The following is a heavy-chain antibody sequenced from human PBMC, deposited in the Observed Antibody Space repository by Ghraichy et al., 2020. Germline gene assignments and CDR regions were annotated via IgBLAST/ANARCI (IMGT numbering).Heavy chain of an antibody. V-gene: IGHV4-39*01. Sequence: TLSLTCTVSGGSISSSSYYWGWIRQPPGKGLEWIGSIYYSGSTYYNPSLKSRVTISVDTSKNQFSLKLSSVTAADTAVYYCARLPSIDYWGQGTLVTVSS. D-gene: IGHD2/OR15-2a*01. CDR1: GGSISSSSYY. CDR2: IYYSGST. J-gene: IGHJ4*02. CDR3: ARLPSIDY.